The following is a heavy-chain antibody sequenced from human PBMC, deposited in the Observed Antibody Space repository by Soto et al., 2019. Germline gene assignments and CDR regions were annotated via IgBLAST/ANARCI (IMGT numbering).Heavy chain of an antibody. CDR2: ISGSGGST. J-gene: IGHJ5*02. D-gene: IGHD2-15*01. CDR3: AKDRSPVVSNWFDP. Sequence: GGSLRLSCTASGFTFSSYAMSWVRQAPGKGLEWVSAISGSGGSTYYADSVKGRFTISRDNSKNTLYLQMNSLRAEDTAVYYCAKDRSPVVSNWFDPWGQGTLVTVSS. V-gene: IGHV3-23*01. CDR1: GFTFSSYA.